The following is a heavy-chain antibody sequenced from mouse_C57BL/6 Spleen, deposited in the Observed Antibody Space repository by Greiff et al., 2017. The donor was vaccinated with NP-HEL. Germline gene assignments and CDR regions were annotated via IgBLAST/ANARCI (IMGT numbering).Heavy chain of an antibody. Sequence: VQLKESEGGLVQPGSSMKLSCTASGFTFSDYYMAWVRQVPEKGLEWVANINYDGSSTYYLDSLKSRFIISRDNAKNILYLQMSSLKSEDTATYYCARVEDYTYAMDYWGQGTSVTVSS. D-gene: IGHD2-4*01. V-gene: IGHV5-16*01. J-gene: IGHJ4*01. CDR2: INYDGSST. CDR3: ARVEDYTYAMDY. CDR1: GFTFSDYY.